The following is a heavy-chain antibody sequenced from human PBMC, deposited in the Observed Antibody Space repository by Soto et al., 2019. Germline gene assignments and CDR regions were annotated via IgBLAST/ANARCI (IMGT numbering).Heavy chain of an antibody. CDR2: ISGSGGST. J-gene: IGHJ4*02. Sequence: EVQLLESGGGLVQPGGSLRLSCVASGFTFSSYAMSWVRQAPGKGLEWVSVISGSGGSTYYADSVKGRFTISRDNSKNTLYLQMNSLRAEDTDVYYCSRRSSGWYFDYWGQGTLVTVSS. CDR3: SRRSSGWYFDY. V-gene: IGHV3-23*01. D-gene: IGHD6-19*01. CDR1: GFTFSSYA.